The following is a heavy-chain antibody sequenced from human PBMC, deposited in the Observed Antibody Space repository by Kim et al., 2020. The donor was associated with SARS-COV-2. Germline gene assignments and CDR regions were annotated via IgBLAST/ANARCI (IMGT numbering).Heavy chain of an antibody. CDR3: ARDNGGSYGDYYYYGMDV. J-gene: IGHJ6*02. CDR2: IIPIFGTA. Sequence: SVKVSCKASGGTFSSYAISWVRQAPGQGLEWMGGIIPIFGTANYAQKFQGRVTITADESTSTAYMELSSLRSEDTAVYYFARDNGGSYGDYYYYGMDVWGQGTTVTVSS. V-gene: IGHV1-69*13. D-gene: IGHD1-26*01. CDR1: GGTFSSYA.